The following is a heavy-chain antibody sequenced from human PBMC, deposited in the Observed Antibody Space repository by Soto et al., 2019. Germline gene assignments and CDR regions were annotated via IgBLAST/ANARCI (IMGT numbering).Heavy chain of an antibody. CDR3: ARDQYNTDYSYYGMDV. V-gene: IGHV1-46*01. Sequence: ASVKVSCKASGYTFTSYYMHWVRQAPGQGLEWMGIINPSGGSTSYAQKFQGRVTMTRDTSTSTVYMELSSLRSEDTAVYYCARDQYNTDYSYYGMDVWGQGTTVTLSS. CDR2: INPSGGST. D-gene: IGHD1-1*01. J-gene: IGHJ6*02. CDR1: GYTFTSYY.